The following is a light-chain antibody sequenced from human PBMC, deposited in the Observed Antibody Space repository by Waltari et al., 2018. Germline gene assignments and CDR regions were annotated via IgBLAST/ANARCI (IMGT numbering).Light chain of an antibody. CDR2: DVN. CDR1: SRDVGGYNS. J-gene: IGLJ3*02. CDR3: GSYADTSTWV. V-gene: IGLV2-8*01. Sequence: QSVLTQPPSASGSPGQSVNISCTGSSRDVGGYNSVSWYQRHPGKAPKLMIYDVNKRPSGVPDRFSGSKSGNTASLTVSGLQVEDEGDYYCGSYADTSTWVFGGGTSLTVL.